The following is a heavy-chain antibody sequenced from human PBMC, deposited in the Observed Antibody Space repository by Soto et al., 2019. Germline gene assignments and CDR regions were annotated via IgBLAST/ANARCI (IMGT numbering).Heavy chain of an antibody. CDR1: GYTFTSYG. CDR3: ATGLSCSSTSCYSGGWFDP. V-gene: IGHV1-18*01. CDR2: ISAYNGET. D-gene: IGHD2-2*01. Sequence: ASVKCYWKASGYTFTSYGSSLVRQAPGQGLDWMGWISAYNGETIYAQKFQGRVTMTEDTSTDTAYMELSSLRSEDTAVYYCATGLSCSSTSCYSGGWFDPWGQGTLVTVSS. J-gene: IGHJ5*01.